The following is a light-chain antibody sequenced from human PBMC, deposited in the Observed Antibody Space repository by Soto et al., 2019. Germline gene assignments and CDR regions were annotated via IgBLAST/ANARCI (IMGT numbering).Light chain of an antibody. CDR3: MQALETPYT. J-gene: IGKJ2*01. CDR1: QSLLHSNGYRY. Sequence: EIVMTQSPLSLPXXXGXSASXXXRSSQSLLHSNGYRYLDWYLQKPGQSPQLLISLGSSRASGVPDRFSGSGSGTDFTLIISRVEAEDVGVYYCMQALETPYTFGQGTKLEI. V-gene: IGKV2-28*01. CDR2: LGS.